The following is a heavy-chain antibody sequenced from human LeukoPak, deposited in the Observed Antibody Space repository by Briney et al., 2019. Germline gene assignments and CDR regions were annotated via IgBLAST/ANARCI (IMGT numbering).Heavy chain of an antibody. J-gene: IGHJ4*02. CDR2: ISSNGDNT. CDR3: VRGTGY. CDR1: GFTFSTYV. V-gene: IGHV3-64D*06. Sequence: GGSLRLSCSVSGFTFSTYVMHWVRQAPGKGLEYVSAISSNGDNTYYADSVKGRFTISRDNSKNTMYLQMSSLRADDTAVYYCVRGTGYWGQGTLVTVSS.